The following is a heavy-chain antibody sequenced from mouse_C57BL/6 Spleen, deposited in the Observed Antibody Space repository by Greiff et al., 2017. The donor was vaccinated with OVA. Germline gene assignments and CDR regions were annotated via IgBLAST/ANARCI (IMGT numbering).Heavy chain of an antibody. CDR2: IDPEPGGT. CDR1: GYTFTDYE. Sequence: QVHVKQSGAELVRPGASVTLSCTASGYTFTDYEMHWVKQTPVHGLEWIGAIDPEPGGTAYNQKFKGKAILTADKSSSAAYIELRSLTSEDSAVYYCTGGYDYYAMDYWGQGTSVTVSS. D-gene: IGHD2-2*01. V-gene: IGHV1-15*01. J-gene: IGHJ4*01. CDR3: TGGYDYYAMDY.